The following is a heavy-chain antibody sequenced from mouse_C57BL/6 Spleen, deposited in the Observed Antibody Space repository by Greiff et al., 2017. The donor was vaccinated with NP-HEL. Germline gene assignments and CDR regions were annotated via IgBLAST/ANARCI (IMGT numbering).Heavy chain of an antibody. V-gene: IGHV5-12*01. CDR3: ARWDITTDLYFDY. J-gene: IGHJ2*01. Sequence: EVKLQESGGGLVQPGGSLKLSCAASGFTFSDYYMYWVRQTPEKRLEWVAYISNGGGSTYYPDTVKGRFTISRDNAKNTLYLQMSRLKSEDTAMYYCARWDITTDLYFDYWGQGTTLTVSS. CDR1: GFTFSDYY. CDR2: ISNGGGST. D-gene: IGHD1-1*01.